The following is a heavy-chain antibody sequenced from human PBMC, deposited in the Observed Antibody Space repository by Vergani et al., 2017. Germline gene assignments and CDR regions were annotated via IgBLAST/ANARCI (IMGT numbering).Heavy chain of an antibody. CDR1: GFTFSSYS. CDR3: ARAVFSQTPFDY. V-gene: IGHV3-7*03. D-gene: IGHD3-3*01. Sequence: EVQLVESGGGLVKPGGSLRLSCAASGFTFSSYSMNWVRQAPGKGLEWVANIKQDGSEKYYVDSVKGRFTISRDNAKNSLYLQMNSLRAEDTAVYYCARAVFSQTPFDYWGQGTLVTVSS. J-gene: IGHJ4*02. CDR2: IKQDGSEK.